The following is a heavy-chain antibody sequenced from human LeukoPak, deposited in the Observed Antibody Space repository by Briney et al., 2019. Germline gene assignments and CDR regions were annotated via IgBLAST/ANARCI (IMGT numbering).Heavy chain of an antibody. CDR2: ISAYNGNT. D-gene: IGHD3-10*01. Sequence: EASVKVSCKTSGYTFISYGISWVRQAPGQGLEWMGWISAYNGNTNYAQKLQGRVTMTTDTSTSTTYMELRSLGSDDTAVYYCARAQLDYGSGTTWGQGTQVTVSS. CDR3: ARAQLDYGSGTT. V-gene: IGHV1-18*04. CDR1: GYTFISYG. J-gene: IGHJ4*02.